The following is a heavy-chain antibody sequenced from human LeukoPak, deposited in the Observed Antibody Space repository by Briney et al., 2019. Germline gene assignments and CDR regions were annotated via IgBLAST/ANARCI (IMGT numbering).Heavy chain of an antibody. CDR3: ARIAAAGIIVDY. CDR1: GGSISSYY. V-gene: IGHV4-4*07. D-gene: IGHD6-13*01. CDR2: IYTSGST. J-gene: IGHJ4*02. Sequence: SETLSLTCTVSGGSISSYYWSWIRQPAGKGLEWIGRIYTSGSTNYNPSLKSRVTISVDTSKNQFSLKLSSVTAADTAVYYCARIAAAGIIVDYWGQGTLVTVSS.